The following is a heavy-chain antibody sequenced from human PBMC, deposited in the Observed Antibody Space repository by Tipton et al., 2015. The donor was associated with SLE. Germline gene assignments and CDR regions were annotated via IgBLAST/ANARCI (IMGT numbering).Heavy chain of an antibody. CDR1: GGSISTNLHY. CDR3: ARGPKWAPLCEF. CDR2: IFYSGPT. V-gene: IGHV4-39*07. D-gene: IGHD1-26*01. Sequence: TLSLTCSVSGGSISTNLHYWAWIRQPPGTGLEWIGSIFYSGPTYYNPSLESRVTVSIDRSKNQFSLKLNSVTAADTAVYYCARGPKWAPLCEFWGQGTLVTVSS. J-gene: IGHJ4*02.